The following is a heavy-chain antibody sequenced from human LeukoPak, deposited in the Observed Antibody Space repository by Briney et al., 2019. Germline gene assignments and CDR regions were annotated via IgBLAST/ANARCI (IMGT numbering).Heavy chain of an antibody. CDR1: GFTFSSYA. D-gene: IGHD6-13*01. CDR3: AKGELDYYYYMDV. CDR2: ISDSGANT. J-gene: IGHJ6*03. V-gene: IGHV3-23*01. Sequence: PGGSLRLSCAASGFTFSSYAMTWVRQAPGKGLEWVSTISDSGANTYYADSVKGLFTISRDNSKNTLYLQMNSLRAEDAAVYYCAKGELDYYYYMDVWGTGTTVTVSS.